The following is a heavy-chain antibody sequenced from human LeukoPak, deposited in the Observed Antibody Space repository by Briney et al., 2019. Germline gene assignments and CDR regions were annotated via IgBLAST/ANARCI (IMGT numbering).Heavy chain of an antibody. D-gene: IGHD3-22*01. CDR2: ISYDGSNK. CDR1: GFTFRSCG. Sequence: GGSLRLSCAASGFTFRSCGMHGVRQAPGKGLEGVGVISYDGSNKYYADSVKGRFTISRDNSKNTLYLQMNSMRAEDTAVYYCAKDSDDSSGYYYWYFDYWGQGTLVTVSS. V-gene: IGHV3-30*18. J-gene: IGHJ4*02. CDR3: AKDSDDSSGYYYWYFDY.